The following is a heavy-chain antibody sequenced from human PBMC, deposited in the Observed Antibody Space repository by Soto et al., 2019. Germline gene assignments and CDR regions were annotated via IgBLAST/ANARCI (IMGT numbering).Heavy chain of an antibody. V-gene: IGHV3-23*01. CDR1: GFXFSSYA. D-gene: IGHD5-12*01. J-gene: IGHJ6*03. Sequence: GGSLXLSCAASGFXFSSYAMSWVRQAPGKGLEWVSAISGSGGSTYYADSVKGRFTISRDNSKNTLYLQMNSLRAEDTAVYYCAKGSGYAYDDYYYMDVWGKGTTVTVSS. CDR2: ISGSGGST. CDR3: AKGSGYAYDDYYYMDV.